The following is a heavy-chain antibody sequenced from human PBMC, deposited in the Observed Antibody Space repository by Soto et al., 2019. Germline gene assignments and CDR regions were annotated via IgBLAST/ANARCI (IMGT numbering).Heavy chain of an antibody. CDR1: GFTFSDYY. J-gene: IGHJ6*02. CDR3: AFNREGGKYYYGMDV. Sequence: PGGSLRLSCAASGFTFSDYYMSWIRQAPGKGLEWVSYISSSSSYTNYADSVKGRFTISRDNAKNSLYLQMNSLRAEDTAVYYCAFNREGGKYYYGMDVWGQGTTVTGLL. V-gene: IGHV3-11*06. D-gene: IGHD3-16*01. CDR2: ISSSSSYT.